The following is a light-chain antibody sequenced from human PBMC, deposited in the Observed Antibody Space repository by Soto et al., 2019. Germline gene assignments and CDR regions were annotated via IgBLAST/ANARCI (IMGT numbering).Light chain of an antibody. Sequence: DIQMTQSPSTLSASVGDRVTVTCRASESINSWLAWYQQKPGKAPKLLIYKASNLESGVPSRFSGSGSGTEFTLTITSLQPDDFATYYCQQYQSYSQFGRGTKV. V-gene: IGKV1-5*03. CDR2: KAS. J-gene: IGKJ1*01. CDR3: QQYQSYSQ. CDR1: ESINSW.